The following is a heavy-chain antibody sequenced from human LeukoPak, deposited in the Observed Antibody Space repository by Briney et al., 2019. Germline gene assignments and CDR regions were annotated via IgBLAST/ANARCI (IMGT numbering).Heavy chain of an antibody. J-gene: IGHJ4*02. V-gene: IGHV3-15*01. CDR3: TTHYYDSSSGFALN. CDR1: GFTFSNAW. D-gene: IGHD3-22*01. CDR2: IKSKTDGGTT. Sequence: GGSLRLSCAASGFTFSNAWMSWVRQAPGKGLEWVGRIKSKTDGGTTDYAAPVKGRFTISRDDSKNTLYLQMNSLKTEDTAVYYCTTHYYDSSSGFALNWGQGTLVTVSS.